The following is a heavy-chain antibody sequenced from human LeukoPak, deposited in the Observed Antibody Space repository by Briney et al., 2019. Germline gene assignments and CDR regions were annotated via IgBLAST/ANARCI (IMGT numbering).Heavy chain of an antibody. V-gene: IGHV3-9*01. CDR2: ISWNSGSI. CDR1: GFTFDDYA. D-gene: IGHD1-26*01. J-gene: IGHJ4*02. Sequence: PGGSLRLSCAASGFTFDDYAMHWVRQAPGKGLEWVSGISWNSGSIGYADSVKGRFTISRDNAKNSLYLQMNSLRAEDTAVYYCARGWVGATSDYWGQGTLVTVSS. CDR3: ARGWVGATSDY.